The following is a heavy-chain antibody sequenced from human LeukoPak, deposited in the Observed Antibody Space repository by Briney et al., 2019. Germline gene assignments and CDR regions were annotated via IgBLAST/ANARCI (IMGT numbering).Heavy chain of an antibody. D-gene: IGHD4-17*01. J-gene: IGHJ4*02. CDR1: GYTFTSYA. Sequence: ASVKVSCKASGYTFTSYAMHWVRQAPGQRLEWMGWINAGNGNTKCSQKFQGRVTITRHTSASTAYMELSSLRSEDTAVYYCARDSATVTTPYFDYWGQGSLVTVSS. V-gene: IGHV1-3*01. CDR3: ARDSATVTTPYFDY. CDR2: INAGNGNT.